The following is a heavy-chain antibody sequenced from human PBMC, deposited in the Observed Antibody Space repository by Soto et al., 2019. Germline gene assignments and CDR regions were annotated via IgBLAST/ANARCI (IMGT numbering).Heavy chain of an antibody. CDR2: IVPIFGTA. D-gene: IGHD5-18*01. CDR1: GGTFSSYA. J-gene: IGHJ4*02. V-gene: IGHV1-69*06. CDR3: AGIQLWSSPFDY. Sequence: SVKVSCKASGGTFSSYAISWVRQAPGQGLEWMGGIVPIFGTANYAQKFQGRVTITADKSTSTAYMELSSLRSEDTAVYYCAGIQLWSSPFDYWGQGTLVTVS.